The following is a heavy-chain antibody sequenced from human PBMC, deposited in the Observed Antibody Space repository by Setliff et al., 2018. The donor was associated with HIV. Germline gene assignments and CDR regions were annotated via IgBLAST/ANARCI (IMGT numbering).Heavy chain of an antibody. V-gene: IGHV4-61*02. Sequence: PSETLSLTCAVSGGSISRGNHFWTWIRQPAGKGLEWIGRIYTTGTTDYNPSLKTRVSMSIDTSKNQFSLKLSSVTAADTALYFCARVPVLPAPRFDYWGQGTLVTVSS. J-gene: IGHJ4*02. CDR3: ARVPVLPAPRFDY. CDR2: IYTTGTT. D-gene: IGHD2-2*01. CDR1: GGSISRGNHF.